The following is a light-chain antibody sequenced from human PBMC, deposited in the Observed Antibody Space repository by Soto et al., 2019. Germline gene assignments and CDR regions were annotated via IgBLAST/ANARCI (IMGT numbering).Light chain of an antibody. CDR1: QSINSW. CDR2: DAS. Sequence: DIQLTQSPSTLSASVGDRITITCRASQSINSWLAWYQQKPGRAPKFLIYDASILESGVPSRFSGSGSGTEFTLTIDSLQPDDFATYYCQRYNMYRVTFGGGT. CDR3: QRYNMYRVT. V-gene: IGKV1-5*03. J-gene: IGKJ4*01.